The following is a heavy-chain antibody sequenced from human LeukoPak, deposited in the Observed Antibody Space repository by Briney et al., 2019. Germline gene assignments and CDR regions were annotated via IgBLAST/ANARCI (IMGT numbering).Heavy chain of an antibody. CDR3: ALGVECPFDY. D-gene: IGHD2-15*01. CDR1: RGTFSSYA. CDR2: IIPIFGTA. V-gene: IGHV1-69*06. J-gene: IGHJ4*02. Sequence: ASVKVSCKASRGTFSSYAISGVRLAPGQGLEWMGGIIPIFGTANYAQKFQGRVTITADKSTSTAYMELSSLRSEDTAVYYCALGVECPFDYWGQGTLVTVSS.